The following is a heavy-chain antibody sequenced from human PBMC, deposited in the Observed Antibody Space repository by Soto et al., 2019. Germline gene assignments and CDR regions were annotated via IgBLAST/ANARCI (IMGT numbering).Heavy chain of an antibody. CDR3: AKDAGSSRHFDY. CDR1: GFTFSSYG. CDR2: ISYDGSNK. J-gene: IGHJ4*02. D-gene: IGHD6-6*01. V-gene: IGHV3-30*18. Sequence: GGSLRLSCAASGFTFSSYGMHWVRQAPGKGLEWVAVISYDGSNKYYADSGKGRFTISRDNSKNTLYLQMNSLRAEDTAVYYCAKDAGSSRHFDYWGQGTLVTVSS.